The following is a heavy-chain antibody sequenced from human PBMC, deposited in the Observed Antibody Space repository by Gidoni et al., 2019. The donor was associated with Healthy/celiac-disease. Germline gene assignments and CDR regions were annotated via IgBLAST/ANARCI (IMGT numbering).Heavy chain of an antibody. CDR3: TRPYGELLHSS. V-gene: IGHV3-73*01. CDR1: GFNFSGSA. CDR2: IRSKANSYAT. J-gene: IGHJ4*02. D-gene: IGHD1-26*01. Sequence: EVQLVESGGGLVQPGGSLKLSCAASGFNFSGSAMHWVRQASGKGLGWVGRIRSKANSYATAYAASVKGRFTISRDDSKNTAYLQMNSLKTEDTAVYYCTRPYGELLHSSWGQGTLVTVSS.